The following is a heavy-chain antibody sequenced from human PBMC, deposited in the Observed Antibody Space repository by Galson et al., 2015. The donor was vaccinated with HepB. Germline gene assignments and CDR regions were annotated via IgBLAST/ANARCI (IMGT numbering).Heavy chain of an antibody. CDR2: ISYDGSNK. CDR3: VRPYFYPVDKPYDSSGYPYYYYGMDV. V-gene: IGHV3-30*04. CDR1: GFTFSSYA. Sequence: SLRLSCAASGFTFSSYAMHWVRQAPGKGLEWVAVISYDGSNKYYADSVKGRFTISRDNSKNTLYLQMNSLRAEDTAVYYCVRPYFYPVDKPYDSSGYPYYYYGMDVWGQGTTVTVSS. D-gene: IGHD3-22*01. J-gene: IGHJ6*02.